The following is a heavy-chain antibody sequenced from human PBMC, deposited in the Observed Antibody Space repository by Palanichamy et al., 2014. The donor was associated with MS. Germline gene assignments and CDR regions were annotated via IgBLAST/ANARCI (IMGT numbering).Heavy chain of an antibody. CDR2: IYYTGTS. D-gene: IGHD5-12*01. V-gene: IGHV4-59*08. CDR3: ARMDCNNYSCYDSI. J-gene: IGHJ3*02. Sequence: QVQLQESGPGLVKPSETLSLTCSVSGGSMTPYWWSWIRQPPGKGLEWIGYIYYTGTSMSTNPSLNSRATISVDTSKNQFSLRLTSVTAADTAVYFCARMDCNNYSCYDSIWGQGTMVTVSS. CDR1: GGSMTPYW.